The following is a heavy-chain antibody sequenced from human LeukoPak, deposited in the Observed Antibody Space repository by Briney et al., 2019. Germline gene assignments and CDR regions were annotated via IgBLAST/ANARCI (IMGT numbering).Heavy chain of an antibody. CDR3: ARHTATKDIVVVVAAMDY. J-gene: IGHJ4*02. CDR1: GYSFTSYW. V-gene: IGHV5-51*01. Sequence: GESLKISCKGSGYSFTSYWIGWVRQMPGKGLEWMGIIYPGDSDTRYSPSFQGQVTNSADNSISTAYLQWSSLKASDTAVYYCARHTATKDIVVVVAAMDYWGQGTLVTVSS. D-gene: IGHD2-15*01. CDR2: IYPGDSDT.